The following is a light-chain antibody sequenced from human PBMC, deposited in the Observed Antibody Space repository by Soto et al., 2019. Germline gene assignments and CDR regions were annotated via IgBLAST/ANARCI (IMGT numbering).Light chain of an antibody. V-gene: IGLV2-11*01. CDR1: SSDVGGYNY. CDR3: CSYAGSYV. CDR2: DVS. Sequence: QSALTQPRSVSGSPGQSVTISCTGTSSDVGGYNYVSWYQQHPGKAPKLMIYDVSKRPSGVPDRFSGSKSGNTASLTISGLQAEDEDDYYCCSYAGSYVFGTGTKLTVL. J-gene: IGLJ1*01.